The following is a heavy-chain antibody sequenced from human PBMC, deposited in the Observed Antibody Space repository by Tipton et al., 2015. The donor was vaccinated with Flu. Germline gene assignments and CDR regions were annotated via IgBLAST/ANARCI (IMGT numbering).Heavy chain of an antibody. J-gene: IGHJ6*02. Sequence: QLVQSGAEVKKPGASVKVSCKASGSTFIDYYIHWVRQAPGQGLEWMGWINPDSGTTNYAQNFQGRVTLTGDPSISTAYMELNRLRSDDTALYYCARSQVLPLERGLILPYGMDFWGQGTTVTVSS. CDR2: INPDSGTT. D-gene: IGHD3-10*01. V-gene: IGHV1-2*02. CDR1: GSTFIDYY. CDR3: ARSQVLPLERGLILPYGMDF.